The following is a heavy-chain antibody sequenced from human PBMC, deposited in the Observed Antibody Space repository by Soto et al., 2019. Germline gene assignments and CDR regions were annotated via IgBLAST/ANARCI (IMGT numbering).Heavy chain of an antibody. V-gene: IGHV1-2*02. CDR2: INPKRGDT. Sequence: QVQLAQSGTEVKKPGASVKVSCKASGYTFTDYYIHWVRQAPGQGLEWMGWINPKRGDTNPAQKFQGRVTMTRDTSIRTSYMELSRQRADDTALYYCARAAAGTIFDFDIWGQGTMVTVSS. CDR3: ARAAAGTIFDFDI. D-gene: IGHD6-13*01. CDR1: GYTFTDYY. J-gene: IGHJ3*02.